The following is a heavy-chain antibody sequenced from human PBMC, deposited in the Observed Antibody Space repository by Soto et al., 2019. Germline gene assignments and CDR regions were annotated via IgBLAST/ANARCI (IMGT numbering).Heavy chain of an antibody. J-gene: IGHJ6*02. D-gene: IGHD6-19*01. CDR2: MNPNSGNT. CDR1: GYTFTSYD. V-gene: IGHV1-8*01. CDR3: ARSGSGWSEGYYYGMDV. Sequence: ASVKVSCKASGYTFTSYDINWVRQATGQGLEWMGWMNPNSGNTGYAQKFQGRVTMTTDTSISTAYMELSSLRSDDTAVYYCARSGSGWSEGYYYGMDVWGQGTTVTVSS.